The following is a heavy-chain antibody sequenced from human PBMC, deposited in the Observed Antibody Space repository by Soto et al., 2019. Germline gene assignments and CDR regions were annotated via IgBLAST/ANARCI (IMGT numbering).Heavy chain of an antibody. CDR1: GFTFHSFP. V-gene: IGHV3-48*02. D-gene: IGHD3-22*01. CDR2: ITSSSDTI. Sequence: TWGSHRLSFATPGFTFHSFPIKRVPPAPGRGLEWVAYITSSSDTIYYSDSVTGRFTISRDNGKNSLFLQMNSLRDEDTAVYYCARVVVVIPPGYYYAMDVWGQGTTVTVSS. J-gene: IGHJ6*02. CDR3: ARVVVVIPPGYYYAMDV.